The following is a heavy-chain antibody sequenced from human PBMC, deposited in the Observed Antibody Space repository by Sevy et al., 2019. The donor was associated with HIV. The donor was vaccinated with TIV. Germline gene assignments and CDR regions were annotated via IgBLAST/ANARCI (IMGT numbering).Heavy chain of an antibody. D-gene: IGHD1-26*01. V-gene: IGHV1-18*04. CDR2: ISAYNGNT. CDR3: ARRTSESPLARAFDI. CDR1: GYTFTSYG. J-gene: IGHJ3*02. Sequence: ASVKVSCKASGYTFTSYGISWVRQAPGQGLEWMGLISAYNGNTNYAQKHQGRVTITTDTSTRTAYMELRSLRSDDTAVYYCARRTSESPLARAFDIWGTGTMVTV.